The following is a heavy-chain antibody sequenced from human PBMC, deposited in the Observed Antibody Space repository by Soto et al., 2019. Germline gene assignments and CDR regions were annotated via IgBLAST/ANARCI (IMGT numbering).Heavy chain of an antibody. D-gene: IGHD2-2*01. CDR1: GGTFSSYA. J-gene: IGHJ6*02. V-gene: IGHV1-69*13. CDR2: IIPIFGTA. CDR3: ASFPPTLDIVVVPAATPPRRGYYYYGMDV. Sequence: SVKVSCKASGGTFSSYAISWVRQAPGQGLEWMGGIIPIFGTANYAQKFQGRVTITADESTSTAYMELSSLRSEDTAVYYCASFPPTLDIVVVPAATPPRRGYYYYGMDVWGQGTTVTVSS.